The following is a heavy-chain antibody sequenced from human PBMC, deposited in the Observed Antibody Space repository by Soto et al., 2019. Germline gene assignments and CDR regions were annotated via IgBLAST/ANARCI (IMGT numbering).Heavy chain of an antibody. D-gene: IGHD6-13*01. V-gene: IGHV3-30*18. CDR2: ISYDGSNI. CDR1: GFTFSTYG. CDR3: AKDVSLAAASPYYGMDV. Sequence: GGSLRLSCAASGFTFSTYGMRWVRQAPGKGLEWVAVISYDGSNIYYAGSVKGRFTISRDNSKNTLYLQMNSLRGEDTAVYYCAKDVSLAAASPYYGMDVWGQGTTVTVSS. J-gene: IGHJ6*02.